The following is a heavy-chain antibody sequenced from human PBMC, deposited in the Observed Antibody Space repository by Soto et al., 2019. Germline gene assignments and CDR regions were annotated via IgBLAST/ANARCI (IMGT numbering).Heavy chain of an antibody. CDR3: AKDRFGIVRPVRY. Sequence: EVQLLESGGDLVQPGGSLRLSCAASGLIFSDYAMSWVRQAPGKGLECVAGVSGSGGNTFYADSAKGRFTISRDNSKNTLFLHMNSLGVDETALYFCAKDRFGIVRPVRYRGQGTPVTVSP. V-gene: IGHV3-23*01. D-gene: IGHD1-26*01. CDR2: VSGSGGNT. J-gene: IGHJ4*02. CDR1: GLIFSDYA.